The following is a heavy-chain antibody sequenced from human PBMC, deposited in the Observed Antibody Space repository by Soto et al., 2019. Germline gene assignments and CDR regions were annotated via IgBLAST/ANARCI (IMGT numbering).Heavy chain of an antibody. Sequence: QVQLVESGGGVVQPGRSLRLSCAASGFSFSSFGMHWVRQAPGKGLEWVAIIWFDGSQQHYADSVKGRFTISRDTSKNILYLQMNSLRAEDTAVYYCTRANTSPFDYWGRVTLVTVSS. CDR2: IWFDGSQQ. V-gene: IGHV3-33*01. J-gene: IGHJ4*02. CDR3: TRANTSPFDY. CDR1: GFSFSSFG.